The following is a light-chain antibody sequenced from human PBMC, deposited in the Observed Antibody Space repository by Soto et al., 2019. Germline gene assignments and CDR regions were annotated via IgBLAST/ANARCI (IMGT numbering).Light chain of an antibody. CDR2: GAS. CDR3: QQYGSSPRT. Sequence: MVMNKRPPPLSASPGESSTLSSRASQSVNTNLAWYQQKPGQAPRLLIYGASTRATGIPARFSGSGSGTDFTLTINRLEPEDFAVYYCQQYGSSPRTFGQRTVV. J-gene: IGKJ1*01. CDR1: QSVNTN. V-gene: IGKV3-20*01.